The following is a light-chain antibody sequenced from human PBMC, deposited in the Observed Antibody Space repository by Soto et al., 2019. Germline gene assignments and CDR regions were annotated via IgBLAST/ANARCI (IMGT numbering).Light chain of an antibody. Sequence: QSALTQSPSVSGAPGQRVTISCTGSSSNIGAGYDVHWYQQLPGRAPKLLIYGNTNRPSGVPDRFSGSKSGTSASLAITGLKAEDEADYYCLSFDSSLSVVFGGGTKLTVL. J-gene: IGLJ2*01. CDR1: SSNIGAGYD. CDR2: GNT. V-gene: IGLV1-40*01. CDR3: LSFDSSLSVV.